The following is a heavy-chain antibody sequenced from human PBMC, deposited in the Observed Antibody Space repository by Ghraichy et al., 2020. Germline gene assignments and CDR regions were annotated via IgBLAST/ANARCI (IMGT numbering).Heavy chain of an antibody. CDR1: GFTFSSYS. J-gene: IGHJ4*02. V-gene: IGHV3-21*01. CDR2: ISSSSSYI. Sequence: GGSLRLSCAASGFTFSSYSMNWVRQAPGKGLEWVSSISSSSSYIYYADSVKGRFTISRDNAKNSLYLQMNSLRAEDTAVYYCARDLRKRVAATAYVYDYWGQGTLVTVSS. CDR3: ARDLRKRVAATAYVYDY. D-gene: IGHD2-15*01.